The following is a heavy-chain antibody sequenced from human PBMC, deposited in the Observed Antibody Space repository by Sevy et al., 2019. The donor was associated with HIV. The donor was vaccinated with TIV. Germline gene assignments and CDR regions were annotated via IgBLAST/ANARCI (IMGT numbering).Heavy chain of an antibody. V-gene: IGHV3-15*01. D-gene: IGHD3-10*01. CDR2: IKSKTDGGTT. Sequence: GGSLRLSCAASGFTFSNAWMSWVRQAPGKGLEWVGRIKSKTDGGTTDYAAPVKGRFTIARDDSKNTLYLQMNCMKTEDTAVYYCTPGRPPYYYGSGSYYVYGYYYGMDVWGQGTTVTVSS. CDR1: GFTFSNAW. J-gene: IGHJ6*02. CDR3: TPGRPPYYYGSGSYYVYGYYYGMDV.